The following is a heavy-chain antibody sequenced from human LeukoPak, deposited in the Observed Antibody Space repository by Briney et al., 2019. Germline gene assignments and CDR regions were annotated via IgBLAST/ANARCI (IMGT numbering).Heavy chain of an antibody. CDR2: ISGSGGST. J-gene: IGHJ6*02. CDR3: AKAFYDYVWGSYRLSYYYYGMDV. CDR1: GFTFSGYA. V-gene: IGHV3-23*01. D-gene: IGHD3-16*02. Sequence: GGSLRLSCAASGFTFSGYAMSWVRQAPGKGLEWVSAISGSGGSTYYADSVKGRFTISRDNSKNTLYLQMNSLRAEDTAVYYCAKAFYDYVWGSYRLSYYYYGMDVWGQGTTVTVSS.